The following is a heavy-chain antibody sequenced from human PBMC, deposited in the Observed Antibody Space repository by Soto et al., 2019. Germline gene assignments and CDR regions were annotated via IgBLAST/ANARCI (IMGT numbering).Heavy chain of an antibody. CDR1: GFTFSSYA. V-gene: IGHV3-23*01. CDR3: AKDGPMTSVTREGYYYYAMDV. J-gene: IGHJ6*01. Sequence: EVQLLESGGGLVQPGGSLRLSCAASGFTFSSYAMSWVRQAPGKGLEWVSVISGSGGSTYHADSVKGRFTISRDNSKNTLYLQMNSLRAEDTAIYFCAKDGPMTSVTREGYYYYAMDVW. D-gene: IGHD4-17*01. CDR2: ISGSGGST.